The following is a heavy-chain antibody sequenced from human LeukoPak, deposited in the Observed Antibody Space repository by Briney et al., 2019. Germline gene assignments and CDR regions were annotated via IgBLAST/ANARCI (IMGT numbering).Heavy chain of an antibody. J-gene: IGHJ3*02. D-gene: IGHD2-15*01. CDR2: INYSGST. CDR1: GGSISSSSYY. Sequence: SETLSLTCTVSGGSISSSSYYWGCIRQPPGKGLEWIGSINYSGSTYYNPSLKSRVTISVDTPKNQFSLKLSSVTAADTAVYYCARRPGYCSGGSCYYGGAFDIWGQGTMVTVSS. V-gene: IGHV4-39*01. CDR3: ARRPGYCSGGSCYYGGAFDI.